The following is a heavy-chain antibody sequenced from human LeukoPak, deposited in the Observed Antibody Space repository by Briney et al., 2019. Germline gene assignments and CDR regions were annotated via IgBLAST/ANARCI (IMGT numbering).Heavy chain of an antibody. J-gene: IGHJ4*02. D-gene: IGHD6-19*01. CDR2: IIPIFGTA. Sequence: SVKVSCKASGGTLSSYAISWVRQAPGQGLEWMGGIIPIFGTANYAQKFQGRVTITADESTSTAYMELSSLRSEDTAVYYCARGEAVAGPPDYWGQGTLVTVSS. CDR1: GGTLSSYA. V-gene: IGHV1-69*13. CDR3: ARGEAVAGPPDY.